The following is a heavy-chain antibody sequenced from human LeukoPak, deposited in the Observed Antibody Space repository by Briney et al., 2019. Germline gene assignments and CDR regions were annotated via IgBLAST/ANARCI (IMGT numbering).Heavy chain of an antibody. V-gene: IGHV1-69*04. CDR2: IIPILGIA. Sequence: SVKVSCKASGGTFSSYAISWVRQAPGQGLEWMGRIIPILGIANYAQKFQGRVTITADKSTSTAYMELSSLRSEDTAVYYCARAAYCGGDCYSDLAFDYWGQETLVTVSS. J-gene: IGHJ4*02. CDR1: GGTFSSYA. CDR3: ARAAYCGGDCYSDLAFDY. D-gene: IGHD2-21*02.